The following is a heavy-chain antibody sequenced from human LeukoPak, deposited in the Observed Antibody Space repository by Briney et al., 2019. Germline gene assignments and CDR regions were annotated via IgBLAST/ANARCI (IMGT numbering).Heavy chain of an antibody. CDR2: VYSGGNT. V-gene: IGHV3-66*01. Sequence: PGGSLRLSCAVSGFSVFTNQISGVRQAPGKGLEWVSVVYSGGNTHYADSVKDRFTISRDKFKNTLYLQMNSLRAEDTAVYHCARAAVAGTEGGSYGMDAWGQGTTVTVSS. CDR1: GFSVFTNQ. J-gene: IGHJ6*01. D-gene: IGHD2-8*02. CDR3: ARAAVAGTEGGSYGMDA.